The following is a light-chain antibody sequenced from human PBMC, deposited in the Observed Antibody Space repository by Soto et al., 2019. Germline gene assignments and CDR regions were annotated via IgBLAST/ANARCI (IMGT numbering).Light chain of an antibody. CDR2: ATS. V-gene: IGKV3-15*01. CDR1: QSVSRY. CDR3: QHYNNWPLT. J-gene: IGKJ4*01. Sequence: PGESATLSCRASQSVSRYLAWYQQKPGQAPRVLIYATSTRATGIPARFSGSGSATEFTLTISSLQSEDFAVYYCQHYNNWPLTFGGGTKVDIK.